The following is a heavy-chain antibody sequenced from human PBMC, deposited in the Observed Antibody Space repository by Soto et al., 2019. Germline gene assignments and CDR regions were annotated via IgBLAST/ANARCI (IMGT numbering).Heavy chain of an antibody. J-gene: IGHJ6*02. Sequence: GGSLRLSCAASGFTFSSYSMNWVRQAPGKGLEWVSSISSSSSYIYYADSVKGRFTISRDNAKNSLYLQMNSLRAEDTAVYYSARDDFFDFGVVISCYGMDVWGQGTTVTVSS. V-gene: IGHV3-21*01. CDR3: ARDDFFDFGVVISCYGMDV. CDR2: ISSSSSYI. D-gene: IGHD3-3*01. CDR1: GFTFSSYS.